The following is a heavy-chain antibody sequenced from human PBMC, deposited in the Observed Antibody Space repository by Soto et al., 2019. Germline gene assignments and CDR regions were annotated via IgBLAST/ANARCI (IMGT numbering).Heavy chain of an antibody. D-gene: IGHD3-10*01. CDR1: GGSVSSGSYY. V-gene: IGHV4-61*01. CDR3: ARGVLWFGELLPSSFDY. J-gene: IGHJ4*02. CDR2: IYYSGST. Sequence: PSETLSLTCTVSGGSVSSGSYYWSWIRQPPGKGLEWIGYIYYSGSTNYNPSLKSRVTISVDTSKNQFSLKLSSVTAADTAVYYCARGVLWFGELLPSSFDYWGQGTLVTVSS.